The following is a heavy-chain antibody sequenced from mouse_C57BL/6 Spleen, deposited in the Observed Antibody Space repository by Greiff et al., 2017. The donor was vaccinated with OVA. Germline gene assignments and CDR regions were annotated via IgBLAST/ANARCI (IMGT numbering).Heavy chain of an antibody. J-gene: IGHJ2*01. D-gene: IGHD2-2*01. Sequence: QVQLQQPGAELVRPGSSVKLSCKASGYTFTSYWMHWVKQRPIQGLEWIGNIDPSDSETHYNQKFKDKATLTVDKSSSTAYMQLSSLTSEDSAVYYCARSGRSTMVTRPYYFDYWGQGTTLTVSS. CDR3: ARSGRSTMVTRPYYFDY. CDR1: GYTFTSYW. CDR2: IDPSDSET. V-gene: IGHV1-52*01.